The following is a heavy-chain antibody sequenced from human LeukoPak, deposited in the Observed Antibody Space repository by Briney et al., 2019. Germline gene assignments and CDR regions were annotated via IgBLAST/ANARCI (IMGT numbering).Heavy chain of an antibody. Sequence: SETLSLTCTVSGGSISSSSYYWGWIRQPPGKGLEWIGTIYYSGNTYYNPSLKSRVSISVDTSKKQFSLKLSSVTAADTAVYYCARQAVADNGFDYWGQGTLVTVS. CDR2: IYYSGNT. D-gene: IGHD6-19*01. V-gene: IGHV4-39*01. CDR3: ARQAVADNGFDY. CDR1: GGSISSSSYY. J-gene: IGHJ4*02.